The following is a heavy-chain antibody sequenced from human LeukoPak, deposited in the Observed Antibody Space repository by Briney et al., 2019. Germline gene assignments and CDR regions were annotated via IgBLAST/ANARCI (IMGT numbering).Heavy chain of an antibody. J-gene: IGHJ4*02. D-gene: IGHD3-9*01. CDR1: GFTFSSYN. CDR3: ARRHLDSAGWTIDY. V-gene: IGHV3-48*01. Sequence: PGGSLRLSCAASGFTFSSYNLNWVRQAPGKGLEWVSYISGSSNTIYYADPVKGRFTISRDNAKNSLYLQMNSLRAEDTAVCYCARRHLDSAGWTIDYWGQGXLVTVSS. CDR2: ISGSSNTI.